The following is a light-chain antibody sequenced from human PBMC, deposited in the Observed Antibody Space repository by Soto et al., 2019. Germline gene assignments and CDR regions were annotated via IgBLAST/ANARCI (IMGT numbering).Light chain of an antibody. CDR1: SSDVGGYNY. J-gene: IGLJ2*01. Sequence: QPVLTQPPSASGSPGQSVAISCTGTSSDVGGYNYVSWYQQHPGKAPKLMIYEVNKRPSGVPDRFSGSKSGNTASLTVSGLQAEDEAHYYCSSYTTTNTVLFGGGTKLTVL. CDR3: SSYTTTNTVL. CDR2: EVN. V-gene: IGLV2-8*01.